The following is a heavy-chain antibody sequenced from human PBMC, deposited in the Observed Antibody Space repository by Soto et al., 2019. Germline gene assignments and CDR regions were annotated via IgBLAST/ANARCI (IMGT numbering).Heavy chain of an antibody. CDR3: AKAGAYNYGSYFDY. CDR2: IRWDGGIT. CDR1: GFTFDDYT. D-gene: IGHD5-18*01. Sequence: GGSLRLSCAASGFTFDDYTMQWVRQAPGQGLEWVSLIRWDGGITYYADSVKGRFTISRDNSKNSLYLQMNSLTTEDTALYYCAKAGAYNYGSYFDYWGQGTLVTVSS. J-gene: IGHJ4*02. V-gene: IGHV3-43*01.